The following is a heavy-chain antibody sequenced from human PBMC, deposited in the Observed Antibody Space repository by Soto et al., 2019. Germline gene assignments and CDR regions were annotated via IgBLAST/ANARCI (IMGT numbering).Heavy chain of an antibody. CDR1: GFSLSNARMG. J-gene: IGHJ6*02. Sequence: QVTLKESGPVLVKPTETLTLTCTVSGFSLSNARMGVSWIRQPPGKALEWLAHIFSNDEKSYSTSLKSRLTISKDTSKRQVVLTMTNMDPVDTATYYCARIWGPYYYYGMDVWGQGPTVTVSS. CDR3: ARIWGPYYYYGMDV. V-gene: IGHV2-26*01. D-gene: IGHD7-27*01. CDR2: IFSNDEK.